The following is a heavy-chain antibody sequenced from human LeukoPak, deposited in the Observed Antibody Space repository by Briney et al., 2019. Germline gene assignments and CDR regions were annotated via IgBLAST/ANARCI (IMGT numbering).Heavy chain of an antibody. CDR3: ARDGTTFGAFDI. D-gene: IGHD3-16*01. CDR2: IYTSGST. J-gene: IGHJ3*02. CDR1: GGSISSGSYY. Sequence: PSQTLSLTCTVSGGSISSGSYYWSWIPQPAGTGLEWIGHIYTSGSTIYHPSLKRRVTISVDTSMNQFSLKLSPVTAADTAVYYCARDGTTFGAFDIWGQGTMVTVSS. V-gene: IGHV4-61*09.